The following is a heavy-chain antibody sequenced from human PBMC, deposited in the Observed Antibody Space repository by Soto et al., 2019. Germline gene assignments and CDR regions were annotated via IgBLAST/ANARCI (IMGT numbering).Heavy chain of an antibody. CDR1: GFTFSSYG. CDR3: AKDSGRQQLEYYFGY. CDR2: ISYDGSNK. V-gene: IGHV3-30*18. Sequence: PGGSLRLSCAASGFTFSSYGMHWVRQAPGKGLEWVAVISYDGSNKYYADSVKGRFTISRDNSKNTLYLQMNSLRAEDTAVYYCAKDSGRQQLEYYFGYWGQGTLVTVSS. J-gene: IGHJ4*02. D-gene: IGHD6-13*01.